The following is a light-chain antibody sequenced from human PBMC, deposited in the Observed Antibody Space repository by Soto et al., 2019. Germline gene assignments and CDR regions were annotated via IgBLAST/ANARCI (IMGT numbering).Light chain of an antibody. CDR1: SSNIGAGYD. CDR3: QSHDISLSGNYV. CDR2: GNS. Sequence: QSVLSQPPSVSGAPGQRVTISCTGSSSNIGAGYDVHWYQQLPGTAPKLLIFGNSNRPSGVPDRFSASKSGASASLAITGLQAEDEADYYCQSHDISLSGNYVFGTGTQLTVL. V-gene: IGLV1-40*01. J-gene: IGLJ1*01.